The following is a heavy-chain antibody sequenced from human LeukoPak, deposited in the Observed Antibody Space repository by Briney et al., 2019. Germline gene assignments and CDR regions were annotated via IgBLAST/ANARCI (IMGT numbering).Heavy chain of an antibody. CDR3: ASGKMVRGVIIPFDY. J-gene: IGHJ4*02. Sequence: SETLSLTCTVSGGSISGYYWSWIRQPPGKGLEWIGYIYYSGSTNYNPSLKSRVTISVDTSKDQFSLKLSSVTAADTAVYYCASGKMVRGVIIPFDYWGQGTLVTVSS. CDR1: GGSISGYY. V-gene: IGHV4-59*08. CDR2: IYYSGST. D-gene: IGHD3-10*01.